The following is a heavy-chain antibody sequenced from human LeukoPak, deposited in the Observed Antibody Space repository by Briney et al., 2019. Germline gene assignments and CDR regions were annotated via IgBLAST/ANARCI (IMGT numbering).Heavy chain of an antibody. D-gene: IGHD2-21*02. CDR1: GFTFTGNY. J-gene: IGHJ4*02. V-gene: IGHV1-2*02. CDR3: VREGNELLSKNFDY. Sequence: ASVTISFKSSGFTFTGNYIHWVRQAPGQGLEWMGYINPHSGGTNSPQKFQGRVTMTTDTSISAAYMELSSLISDDTAMYYCVREGNELLSKNFDYWGQGTLVTVSS. CDR2: INPHSGGT.